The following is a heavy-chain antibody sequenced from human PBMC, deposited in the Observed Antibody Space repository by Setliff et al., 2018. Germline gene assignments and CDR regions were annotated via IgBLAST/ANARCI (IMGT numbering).Heavy chain of an antibody. J-gene: IGHJ4*02. V-gene: IGHV1-2*02. Sequence: ASVKVSCKTSAYTFSGYYIHWGRQAPGQGRQWMGWINPNIGDTNYAPKFPGRVTLTRDTSIRTGYMELNSLRSDDTAVYYCAKGCHAGCFWSDCRGQGTLVTVSS. CDR3: AKGCHAGCFWSDC. D-gene: IGHD2-15*01. CDR2: INPNIGDT. CDR1: AYTFSGYY.